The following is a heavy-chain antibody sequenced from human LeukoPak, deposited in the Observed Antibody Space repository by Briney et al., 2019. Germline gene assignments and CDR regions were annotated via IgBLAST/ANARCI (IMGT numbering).Heavy chain of an antibody. D-gene: IGHD3-9*01. Sequence: GGSLRLSCAASGFTFSSFWMSWVRQAPGKGLEWVANIKEDGREKYYVDSVKGRFTVSRDNAKNSLYLQMNSLRAEDTAVYYCARDHYFAEDYWCQGTLVTVSS. CDR2: IKEDGREK. CDR3: ARDHYFAEDY. J-gene: IGHJ4*02. V-gene: IGHV3-7*03. CDR1: GFTFSSFW.